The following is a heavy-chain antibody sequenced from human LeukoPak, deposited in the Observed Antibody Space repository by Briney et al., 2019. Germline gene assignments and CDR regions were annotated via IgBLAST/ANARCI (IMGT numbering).Heavy chain of an antibody. Sequence: ASVKVSCKAFGYTFTSYGISWVRQAPGQGLEWMGWISAYNGNTNYAQKLQGRVTMTTDTSTSTAYMELRSLRSDDTAVYYCARDYSLEQWLVLHWFDPWGQGTLVTVSS. CDR3: ARDYSLEQWLVLHWFDP. D-gene: IGHD6-19*01. CDR1: GYTFTSYG. CDR2: ISAYNGNT. V-gene: IGHV1-18*01. J-gene: IGHJ5*02.